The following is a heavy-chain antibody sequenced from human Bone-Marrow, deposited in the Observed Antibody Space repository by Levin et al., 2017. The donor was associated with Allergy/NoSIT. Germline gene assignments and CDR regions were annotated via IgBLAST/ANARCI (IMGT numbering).Heavy chain of an antibody. CDR2: INSDGSST. Sequence: LSLTCAASGFTFSSSWMHWVRQAPGKGLVWVSRINSDGSSTSYADSVKGRFTISRDNAKNTLYLQMNSLRAEDTAVYYCARGVQGAFDIWGQGTMVTVSS. V-gene: IGHV3-74*01. D-gene: IGHD3-10*01. CDR3: ARGVQGAFDI. J-gene: IGHJ3*02. CDR1: GFTFSSSW.